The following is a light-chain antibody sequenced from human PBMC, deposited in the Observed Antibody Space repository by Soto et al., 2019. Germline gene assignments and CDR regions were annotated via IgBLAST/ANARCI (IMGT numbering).Light chain of an antibody. V-gene: IGKV3-11*01. J-gene: IGKJ1*01. CDR2: DAS. Sequence: EIVLTQSPATLSLSPGERATLSCRASQSVSSYLAWYQQKPGQAPRLLIYDASNRAPGIPARFSGSGSGTDFSLTIGSLEPEDFAVYYCQQRSNWPRTFGLGTKVEIK. CDR1: QSVSSY. CDR3: QQRSNWPRT.